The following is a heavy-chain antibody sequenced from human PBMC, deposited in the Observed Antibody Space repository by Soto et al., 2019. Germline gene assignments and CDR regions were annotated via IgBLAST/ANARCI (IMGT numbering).Heavy chain of an antibody. D-gene: IGHD6-6*01. V-gene: IGHV4-30-2*01. CDR1: GGSISSGGYS. Sequence: SETLSLTCAVSGGSISSGGYSWSWIRPPPGKGLEWIGYIYHSGSTYHNPSLKSRVTISVDRSKNQFSLKLSSVTAADTAVYFCARAASYSSPYPFDYWGQGTLVTVSS. J-gene: IGHJ4*02. CDR3: ARAASYSSPYPFDY. CDR2: IYHSGST.